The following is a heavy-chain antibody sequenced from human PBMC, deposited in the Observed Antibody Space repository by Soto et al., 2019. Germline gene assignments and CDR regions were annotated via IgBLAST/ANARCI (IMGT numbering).Heavy chain of an antibody. J-gene: IGHJ4*02. CDR3: VRVYDSSVNFDY. V-gene: IGHV4-61*01. CDR2: IYYSGST. CDR1: GGSVSSGSYY. Sequence: SETLSLTCTVSGGSVSSGSYYWSWIRQPPGKGLEWIGYIYYSGSTNYNPSLKSRVTISVDTSKNQFSLKLSSVTAADTAVYYCVRVYDSSVNFDYWGQGNLVTFSS. D-gene: IGHD3-22*01.